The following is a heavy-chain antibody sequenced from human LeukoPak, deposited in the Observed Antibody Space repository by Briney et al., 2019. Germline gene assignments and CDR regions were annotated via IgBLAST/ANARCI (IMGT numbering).Heavy chain of an antibody. V-gene: IGHV3-53*01. J-gene: IGHJ5*02. Sequence: GSLRLSCAASGFTFSTNYMSWVRQTPGKGLEWVSVIYSGGSTYYADSVKGRFAISRDNSKNTLYLQMNSLRAEDTAVYYCASRATVTTDRFWFDPWGQGTLVTVSS. CDR3: ASRATVTTDRFWFDP. CDR1: GFTFSTNY. D-gene: IGHD4-11*01. CDR2: IYSGGST.